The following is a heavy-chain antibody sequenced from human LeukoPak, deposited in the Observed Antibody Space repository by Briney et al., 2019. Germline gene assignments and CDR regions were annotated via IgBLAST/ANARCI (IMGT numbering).Heavy chain of an antibody. Sequence: PSETLSLTCTVSGGSISSGSYYWSWIRQPAGKGLEWIGRIYTSGSTNYNPSLKSRVTISVDTSKNQFSLKLSSVTAADTAVYYCARFSYGSGSYDRAFDYWGQGTLVTVSS. CDR1: GGSISSGSYY. CDR2: IYTSGST. V-gene: IGHV4-61*02. J-gene: IGHJ4*02. D-gene: IGHD3-10*01. CDR3: ARFSYGSGSYDRAFDY.